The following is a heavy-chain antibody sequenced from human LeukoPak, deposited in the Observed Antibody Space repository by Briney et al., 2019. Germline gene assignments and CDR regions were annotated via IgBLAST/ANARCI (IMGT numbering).Heavy chain of an antibody. CDR2: FDPEDGET. CDR1: GYTLTELS. D-gene: IGHD3-16*01. V-gene: IGHV1-24*01. CDR3: ARHWGSWPPYNWFDP. Sequence: ASVKVSCKVSGYTLTELSMHWVRQAPGKGLEWMGGFDPEDGETIYAQKFQGRVTMTEDTSTDTAYMELSSLRSEDTAVYYCARHWGSWPPYNWFDPWGQGTLVTVSS. J-gene: IGHJ5*02.